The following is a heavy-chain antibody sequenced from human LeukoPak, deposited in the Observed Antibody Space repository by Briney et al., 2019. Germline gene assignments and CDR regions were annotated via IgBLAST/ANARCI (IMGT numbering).Heavy chain of an antibody. Sequence: SVKVSCKASGGTFSSYAISWVRQAPGQGLEWMGRIIPIFGTANYAQKFRGRVTITTDESTSTAYTELSSLRSEDTAVYYCARDVSSSSWYEHYYFDYWGQGTLVTVSS. V-gene: IGHV1-69*05. J-gene: IGHJ4*02. CDR2: IIPIFGTA. D-gene: IGHD6-13*01. CDR1: GGTFSSYA. CDR3: ARDVSSSSWYEHYYFDY.